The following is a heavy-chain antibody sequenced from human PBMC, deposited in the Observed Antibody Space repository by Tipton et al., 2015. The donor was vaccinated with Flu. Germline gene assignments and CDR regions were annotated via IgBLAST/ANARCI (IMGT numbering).Heavy chain of an antibody. CDR2: IFHSGNL. V-gene: IGHV4-38-2*01. CDR1: GQSIRSDYY. CDR3: ARREYSNYVSQPKNWFDL. D-gene: IGHD4-11*01. J-gene: IGHJ5*02. Sequence: TLSLTCAVSGQSIRSDYYWGWVRQPPGKGLEWIGNIFHSGNLYHNPSLKSRVTISVDTSKNQFSLKMSSVTAADTAEYYCARREYSNYVSQPKNWFDLWGQGILVTVSA.